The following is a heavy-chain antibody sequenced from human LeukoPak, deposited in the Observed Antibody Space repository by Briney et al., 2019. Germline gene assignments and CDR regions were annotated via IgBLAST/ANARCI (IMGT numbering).Heavy chain of an antibody. V-gene: IGHV3-7*01. Sequence: GGSLRLSCAASGFTFSSYWMSWVRQAPGKGLEGLANIRQDGSEKYYVDSVKGRFTISRDNAKNSLYLQMNSLRAEDTAVYYCARVGERDKFALIEGWFDPWGQGTLVTVSS. D-gene: IGHD2-21*01. CDR2: IRQDGSEK. J-gene: IGHJ5*02. CDR1: GFTFSSYW. CDR3: ARVGERDKFALIEGWFDP.